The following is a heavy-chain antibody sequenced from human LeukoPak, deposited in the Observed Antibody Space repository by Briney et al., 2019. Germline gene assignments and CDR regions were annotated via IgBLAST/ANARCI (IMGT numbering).Heavy chain of an antibody. Sequence: GGSLRLSCAASGFTFSSYSMNWVRQAPGKGLEWISYIGIDSGNTKYAGSVKGRFTISADKAKSSLHLQMHSLRVEDTAVYYCARDHNYAFDNWGQGTLVTVSS. D-gene: IGHD1-1*01. V-gene: IGHV3-48*01. CDR3: ARDHNYAFDN. J-gene: IGHJ4*02. CDR1: GFTFSSYS. CDR2: IGIDSGNT.